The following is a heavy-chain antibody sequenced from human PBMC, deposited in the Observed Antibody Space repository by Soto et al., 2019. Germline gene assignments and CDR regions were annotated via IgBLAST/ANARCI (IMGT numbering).Heavy chain of an antibody. CDR2: IESSGPA. V-gene: IGHV4-39*07. J-gene: IGHJ4*02. D-gene: IGHD6-13*01. Sequence: TLSLTCLVSGDSINSFSDYWAWIRQPPGKGPEWIASIESSGPAFYNPSLKSRVTISLDKSKNQFSLKLSSVTAADTAVYYCARCIAAAGPIDYWGQGALVTV. CDR1: GDSINSFSDY. CDR3: ARCIAAAGPIDY.